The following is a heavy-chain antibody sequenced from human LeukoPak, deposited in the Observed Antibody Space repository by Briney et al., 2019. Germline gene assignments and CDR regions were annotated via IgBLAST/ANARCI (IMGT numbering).Heavy chain of an antibody. CDR2: INQYGGEI. CDR3: VKGPLITAAGTY. V-gene: IGHV3-7*03. D-gene: IGHD6-13*01. Sequence: PGGSLRLSCAASGFTFSDYWMTWLRQTPGKGLECVANINQYGGEISYVDSVKGRFTISRDNAKNSLSLQMSSLRVEDTAVYYCVKGPLITAAGTYWGQGTLVTVSS. CDR1: GFTFSDYW. J-gene: IGHJ4*02.